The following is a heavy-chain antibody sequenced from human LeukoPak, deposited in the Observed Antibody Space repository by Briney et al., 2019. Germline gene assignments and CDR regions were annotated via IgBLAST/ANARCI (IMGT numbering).Heavy chain of an antibody. J-gene: IGHJ5*02. Sequence: GGSLRLSCATSGFTFNNYNMNWVRQAPGRALEWVSSITSSGTYIFYADSVKGRFTISRDNAKNSLYLQMNSLGPEDTAVYYCARDPCGSTTCYLKSWGQGTLVTVSS. CDR1: GFTFNNYN. D-gene: IGHD2-2*01. CDR3: ARDPCGSTTCYLKS. CDR2: ITSSGTYI. V-gene: IGHV3-21*01.